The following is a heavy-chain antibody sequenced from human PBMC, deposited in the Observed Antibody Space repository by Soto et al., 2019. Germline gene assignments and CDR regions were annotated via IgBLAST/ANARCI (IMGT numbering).Heavy chain of an antibody. CDR3: AKDRVDRTMVNAMDV. CDR2: INPNSGGT. J-gene: IGHJ6*02. CDR1: GYTFTGYY. D-gene: IGHD5-18*01. Sequence: ASVKVSCKASGYTFTGYYMHWVRQAPGQGLEWMGWINPNSGGTNYAQKFQGWVTMTRDTSISTAYMELNSLRTEDTAVYYCAKDRVDRTMVNAMDVWGQGTTVTVSS. V-gene: IGHV1-2*04.